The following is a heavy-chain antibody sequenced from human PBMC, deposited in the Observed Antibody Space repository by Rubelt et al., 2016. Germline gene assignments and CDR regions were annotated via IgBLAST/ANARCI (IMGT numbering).Heavy chain of an antibody. CDR3: ARGLDSTKTGAD. CDR2: IHPSGST. D-gene: IGHD3-10*01. CDR1: GGSFSGYY. J-gene: IGHJ4*02. V-gene: IGHV4-34*01. Sequence: QVQLQQWGAGLLKPSETLSLTCAVYGGSFSGYYCTWIRQPPGKGLEWIGEIHPSGSTNYNPSLKSRVTISADTSKNQFSLNRTSVTAADTAGYDCARGLDSTKTGADWGQGTLVTVSS.